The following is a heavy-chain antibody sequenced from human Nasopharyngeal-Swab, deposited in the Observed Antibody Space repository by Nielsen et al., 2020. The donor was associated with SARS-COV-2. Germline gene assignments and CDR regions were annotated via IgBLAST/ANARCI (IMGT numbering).Heavy chain of an antibody. CDR3: ARARTRPRIVGANTAFDI. CDR1: GYTFTSYY. J-gene: IGHJ3*02. V-gene: IGHV1-46*01. CDR2: INPSGGST. Sequence: ASVKVSCKASGYTFTSYYMHWVRQAPGQGLEWRGIINPSGGSTSYAQKFQGRVTMTRKTSTSTVYMELSSLRSEDTAVYYCARARTRPRIVGANTAFDIWGQGTMVTVSS. D-gene: IGHD1-26*01.